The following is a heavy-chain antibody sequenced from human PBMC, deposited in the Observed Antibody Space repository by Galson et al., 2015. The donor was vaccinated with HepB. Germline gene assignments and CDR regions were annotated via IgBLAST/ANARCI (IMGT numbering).Heavy chain of an antibody. J-gene: IGHJ1*01. V-gene: IGHV3-30*04. CDR1: GFTFSSYA. CDR2: ISYDGSNK. CDR3: ARGGFGELDEYFQH. Sequence: LRLSCAASGFTFSSYAMHWVRQAPGKGLEWVAVISYDGSNKYYADSVKGRFTISRDNSKNTLYLQMNSLRAEDTAVCYCARGGFGELDEYFQHWGQGTLVTVSS. D-gene: IGHD3-10*01.